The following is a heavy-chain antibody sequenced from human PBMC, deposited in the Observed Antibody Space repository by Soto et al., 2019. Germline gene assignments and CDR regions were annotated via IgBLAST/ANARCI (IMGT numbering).Heavy chain of an antibody. J-gene: IGHJ4*02. Sequence: QPGGSLRLSCAASGFTFSSYDMHWVRQATGKGLEWVSGIDTAGDTYYSGSVKGRFTISRENAKNSLYLQMNNLRAGDTAVYYCAREGNNVRGLRWGQGTLVTVSS. CDR1: GFTFSSYD. V-gene: IGHV3-13*01. CDR2: IDTAGDT. D-gene: IGHD2-8*01. CDR3: AREGNNVRGLR.